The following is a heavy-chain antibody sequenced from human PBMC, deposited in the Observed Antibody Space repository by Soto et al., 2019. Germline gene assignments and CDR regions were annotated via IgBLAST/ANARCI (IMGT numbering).Heavy chain of an antibody. J-gene: IGHJ4*02. D-gene: IGHD6-19*01. CDR3: ASGGYSSGWYYFEN. Sequence: SETLSLTCALYGRSFSGYYWSWIRQPPGKGLEWIGEINHSGSTNYNPSLKSRVTISVDTSKSQFSLMLRSVTAAATAVYYCASGGYSSGWYYFENWGQVTLVAASS. CDR2: INHSGST. V-gene: IGHV4-34*01. CDR1: GRSFSGYY.